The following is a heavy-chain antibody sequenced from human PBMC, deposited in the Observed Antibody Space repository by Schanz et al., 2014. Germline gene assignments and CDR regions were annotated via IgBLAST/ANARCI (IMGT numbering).Heavy chain of an antibody. D-gene: IGHD5-18*01. CDR1: GFSFSTYW. CDR3: ARVALPGYSSPRDAFDI. CDR2: IKRDGSEK. J-gene: IGHJ4*02. V-gene: IGHV3-7*02. Sequence: EVKMVESGGGLVKPGGSLRLSCAASGFSFSTYWMSWVRQAPGKGLEWVANIKRDGSEKNYLDSVKGRFTISRDNAKNSLFLQMNGLRAEDTAVYYCARVALPGYSSPRDAFDIWGQGTLVTVSS.